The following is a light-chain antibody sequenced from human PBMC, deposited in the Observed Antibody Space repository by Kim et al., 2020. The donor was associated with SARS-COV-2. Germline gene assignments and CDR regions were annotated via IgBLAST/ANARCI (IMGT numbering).Light chain of an antibody. Sequence: PGESATRSCRASQSVSSNVAWYQQKPGQTPRLVIYDASKRATGIPARFSGSGSGTDFALTISSLEPEDFAVYYCQQRSNWPLTFGGGTKVEIK. CDR1: QSVSSN. CDR2: DAS. V-gene: IGKV3-11*01. CDR3: QQRSNWPLT. J-gene: IGKJ4*01.